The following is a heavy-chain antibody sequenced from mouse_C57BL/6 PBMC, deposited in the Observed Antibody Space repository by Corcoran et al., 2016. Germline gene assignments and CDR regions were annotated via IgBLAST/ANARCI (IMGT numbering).Heavy chain of an antibody. J-gene: IGHJ4*01. V-gene: IGHV1-66*01. CDR2: IYPGSGNT. D-gene: IGHD1-1*01. CDR1: GYSFTSYY. Sequence: QVQLQQSGPELVKPGASVKISCKASGYSFTSYYIHWVKQRAGQGLEWIGWIYPGSGNTKYNEKFKGKATLTADTSSSTAYMQLSSLTSEDSAVYYCASPYYYGSSYDAMDYWGQGTSVTVSS. CDR3: ASPYYYGSSYDAMDY.